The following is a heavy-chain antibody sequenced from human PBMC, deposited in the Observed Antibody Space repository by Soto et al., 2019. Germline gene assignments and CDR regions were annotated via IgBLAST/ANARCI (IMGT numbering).Heavy chain of an antibody. J-gene: IGHJ4*02. CDR2: IRYSRSNI. Sequence: GGSLRLSCAASGFTFSSYAMHWVRQAPGKGLEWVASIRYSRSNIYYADSVKGRFTISRDNAKNSLYLQMNSLRAEDTAVYYCARDPYYYDTSGYYYWGQGTLVTVSS. D-gene: IGHD3-22*01. V-gene: IGHV3-21*01. CDR1: GFTFSSYA. CDR3: ARDPYYYDTSGYYY.